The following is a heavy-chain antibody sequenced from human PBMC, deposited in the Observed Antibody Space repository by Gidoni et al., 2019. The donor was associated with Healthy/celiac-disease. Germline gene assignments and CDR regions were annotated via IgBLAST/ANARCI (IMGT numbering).Heavy chain of an antibody. CDR1: GYPFTSYG. CDR2: ISAYNGNT. J-gene: IGHJ4*02. V-gene: IGHV1-18*01. CDR3: ARDDYHYDSSGYYPFDY. Sequence: QVQLVQSGPEVKKPGASVKVSCKASGYPFTSYGISWVRQAPGQGLEWMGWISAYNGNTNYAQKLQGRVTMTTDTSTSTAYMELRSLRSDDTAVYYCARDDYHYDSSGYYPFDYWGQGTLVTVSS. D-gene: IGHD3-22*01.